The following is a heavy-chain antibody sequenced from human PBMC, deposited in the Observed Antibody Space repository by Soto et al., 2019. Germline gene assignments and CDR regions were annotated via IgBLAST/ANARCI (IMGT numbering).Heavy chain of an antibody. CDR1: GFTFSSYG. J-gene: IGHJ4*02. CDR3: VRADYSGSTDLDH. Sequence: QVQLVESGGGVVQPGRSLRLSCAASGFTFSSYGMHWVRQAPGKGLEWVAVIWYDGYNQDYADSVKGRFTISRDKSKDTLYLDMTSLRADDTAVYYCVRADYSGSTDLDHWGQGTMVTVSS. CDR2: IWYDGYNQ. D-gene: IGHD1-26*01. V-gene: IGHV3-33*01.